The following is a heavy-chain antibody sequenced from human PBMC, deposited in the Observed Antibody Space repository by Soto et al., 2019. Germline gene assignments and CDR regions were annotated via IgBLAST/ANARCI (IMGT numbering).Heavy chain of an antibody. J-gene: IGHJ5*02. CDR1: GFSLTTRGVG. CDR3: AHIPNYYQYDWFAP. V-gene: IGHV2-5*02. Sequence: QITLKESGPTLVKPTQTLTLTCTFSGFSLTTRGVGVGWIRQPPGKALECLALIYWDDDKRYSPSLQSRLSITKDTSKNQVVLTMTNVDTVDTATYYCAHIPNYYQYDWFAPWGQGTLDSVSS. CDR2: IYWDDDK. D-gene: IGHD3-16*01.